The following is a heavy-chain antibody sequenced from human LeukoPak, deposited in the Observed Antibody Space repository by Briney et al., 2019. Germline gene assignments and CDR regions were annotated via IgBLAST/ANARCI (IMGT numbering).Heavy chain of an antibody. Sequence: SETLSLTCTVSGGSISSSSYYWGWIRQPPGKGLEWIGRIYYNGSTYYYPSLKSRVTISVDTSKNQFSLELSSVTDADTAVYYCARNAYCSSTSCYTGVRFDYWGQGTLVTVSS. V-gene: IGHV4-39*01. CDR3: ARNAYCSSTSCYTGVRFDY. J-gene: IGHJ4*02. D-gene: IGHD2-2*02. CDR2: IYYNGST. CDR1: GGSISSSSYY.